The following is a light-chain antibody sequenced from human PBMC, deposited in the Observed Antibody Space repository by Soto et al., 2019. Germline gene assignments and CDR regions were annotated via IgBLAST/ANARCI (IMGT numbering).Light chain of an antibody. CDR2: AAS. CDR1: QDIRNE. V-gene: IGKV1-6*02. CDR3: VQDYNYPRT. J-gene: IGKJ1*01. Sequence: AIQMTQSPSSLSAAVGDRVTITCRASQDIRNELGWYQQKPGKAPNLLIYAASSLHTGVPSRFSGSGSGTYFTLTISGLQPDDFATYYCVQDYNYPRTFGRGTKVEVK.